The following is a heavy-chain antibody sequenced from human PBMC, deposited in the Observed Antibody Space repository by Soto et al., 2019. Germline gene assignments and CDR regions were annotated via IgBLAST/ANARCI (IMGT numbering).Heavy chain of an antibody. J-gene: IGHJ5*02. CDR1: GFTFSSYA. D-gene: IGHD6-6*01. V-gene: IGHV3-23*01. CDR3: AKGGSSSLYNWFDP. CDR2: ISGSGGST. Sequence: GESLKISCAASGFTFSSYAMSWVRQAPRKGLEWVSVISGSGGSTYYADSVKGRFTISRDNSKNTLYLQMNSLRAEDTAVYYCAKGGSSSLYNWFDPWGQGTLVTVSS.